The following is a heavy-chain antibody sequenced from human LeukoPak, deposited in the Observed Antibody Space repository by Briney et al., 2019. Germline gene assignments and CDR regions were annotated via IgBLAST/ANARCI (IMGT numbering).Heavy chain of an antibody. D-gene: IGHD3-9*01. CDR3: ARVTGYMIEDYFDY. J-gene: IGHJ4*02. V-gene: IGHV4-59*01. CDR1: GGSISSYY. CDR2: IYYSGST. Sequence: SETLSLTCTVSGGSISSYYWSWIRQPPGKGLEWIGYIYYSGSTNYNPSLKSRVTISVDTSKNQFSLKLRPVTAADTAVYYCARVTGYMIEDYFDYWGQGILVTVSS.